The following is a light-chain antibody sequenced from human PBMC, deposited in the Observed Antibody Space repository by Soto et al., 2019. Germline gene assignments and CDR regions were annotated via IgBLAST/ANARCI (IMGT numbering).Light chain of an antibody. V-gene: IGLV1-44*01. Sequence: QSALTQPPSASGTPGQRVTISCSGSSSNIGGNTVNWYQQLPGTAPKLLMYTNSQRPSGVPDRFSGSKSGTSASLVISGLQSEDEADYYCAAWDDSLNGVLFGGGTKLTVL. CDR1: SSNIGGNT. J-gene: IGLJ3*02. CDR2: TNS. CDR3: AAWDDSLNGVL.